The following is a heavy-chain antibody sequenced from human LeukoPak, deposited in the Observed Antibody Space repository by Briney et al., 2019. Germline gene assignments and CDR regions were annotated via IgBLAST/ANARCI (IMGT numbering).Heavy chain of an antibody. CDR3: ARAYSGSKLDY. V-gene: IGHV4-59*01. J-gene: IGHJ4*02. Sequence: SETLSLTCTVSGGSISGYYWNWIRQPPGKGLEWIGYIYYSGITNYNPSLKSRVTLSIDTSKNQFSLKLSSVTAADTAVYYCARAYSGSKLDYWGQGTLVTASS. CDR1: GGSISGYY. D-gene: IGHD6-19*01. CDR2: IYYSGIT.